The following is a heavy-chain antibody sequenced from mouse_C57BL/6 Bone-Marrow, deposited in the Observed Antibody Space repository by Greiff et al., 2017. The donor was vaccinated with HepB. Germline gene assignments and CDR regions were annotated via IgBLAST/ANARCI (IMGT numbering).Heavy chain of an antibody. Sequence: VQLQQPGAELVKPGASVKLSCKASGYTFTSYWMQWVKQRPGQGLEWIGEIDPSDSYTNYNQKFKGKATLTVDTSSSTAYMQLSSLTSEDSAVYYWATYYYGSSYVYAMDYWGQGTSVTVSS. CDR2: IDPSDSYT. CDR1: GYTFTSYW. CDR3: ATYYYGSSYVYAMDY. V-gene: IGHV1-50*01. J-gene: IGHJ4*01. D-gene: IGHD1-1*01.